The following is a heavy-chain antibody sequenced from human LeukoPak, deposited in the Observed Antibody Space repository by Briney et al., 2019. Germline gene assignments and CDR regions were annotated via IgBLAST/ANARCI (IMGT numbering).Heavy chain of an antibody. J-gene: IGHJ4*02. V-gene: IGHV3-20*04. D-gene: IGHD3-9*01. CDR2: TNWNGGST. CDR1: GFTFDDYG. Sequence: GGSLRLSCAASGFTFDDYGMSWVRQAPGKGLEWVSGTNWNGGSTGYADSVKGRFTISRDNAKNSLYLQMNSLRAEDTAVYYCARDPYYDILTGLDYWGQGTLVTVSS. CDR3: ARDPYYDILTGLDY.